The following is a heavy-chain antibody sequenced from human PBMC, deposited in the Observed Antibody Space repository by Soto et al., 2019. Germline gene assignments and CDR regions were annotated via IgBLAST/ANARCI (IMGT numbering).Heavy chain of an antibody. Sequence: EVQLVESGGGLVKPGGSLRLSCAASGFTFSSHNMNWVRQAPGKGLEWISFISVSSGDIYYAESVKGRFTISRDNAKNSLYLQMNSLRAEDTAVYYCVRRGFSNYAGDYWGQGTLVTVSS. CDR2: ISVSSGDI. V-gene: IGHV3-21*01. D-gene: IGHD4-4*01. CDR3: VRRGFSNYAGDY. J-gene: IGHJ4*02. CDR1: GFTFSSHN.